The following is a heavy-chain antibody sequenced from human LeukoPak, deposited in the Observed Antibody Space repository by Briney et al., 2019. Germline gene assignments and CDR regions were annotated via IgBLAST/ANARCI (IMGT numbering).Heavy chain of an antibody. CDR2: IIPIFGTA. V-gene: IGHV1-69*05. J-gene: IGHJ5*02. CDR3: ARDHCSSTSCYP. D-gene: IGHD2-2*01. Sequence: SVKVSCKASGGTFSSYAISWVRQAPGQGLEWMGRIIPIFGTANYAHKLQGRVTITTDESTSTAYMELSSLRSEDTAVYYCARDHCSSTSCYPWGQGTLVTVSS. CDR1: GGTFSSYA.